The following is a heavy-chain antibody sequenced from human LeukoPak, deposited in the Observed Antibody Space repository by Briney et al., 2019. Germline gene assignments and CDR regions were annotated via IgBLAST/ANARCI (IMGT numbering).Heavy chain of an antibody. J-gene: IGHJ4*02. CDR2: ISAYNGNT. CDR1: GYTFTSYG. V-gene: IGHV1-18*01. Sequence: GASVKVSCKASGYTFTSYGISWVRQAPGQGLEWMGWISAYNGNTNYAQKLQGRVTMTEDTSTDTAYMDLSSLRSEDTAVYYCASRLEPARGVWSVGYWGQGTLVTVSS. D-gene: IGHD1-1*01. CDR3: ASRLEPARGVWSVGY.